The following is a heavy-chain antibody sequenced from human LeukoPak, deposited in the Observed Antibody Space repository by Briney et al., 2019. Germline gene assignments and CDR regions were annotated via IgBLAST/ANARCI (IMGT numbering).Heavy chain of an antibody. V-gene: IGHV5-51*01. CDR2: IYPGDSDT. CDR3: ASRFIVGATQAQDAFDI. Sequence: GESLKMSCKGSGYSFTSYWLGWVRQMPGKGLEWMGIIYPGDSDTRYSPFFQGQVTISADKSISTAYLQWSSLEASDTAMYYCASRFIVGATQAQDAFDIWGQGTMVTVSS. D-gene: IGHD1-26*01. J-gene: IGHJ3*02. CDR1: GYSFTSYW.